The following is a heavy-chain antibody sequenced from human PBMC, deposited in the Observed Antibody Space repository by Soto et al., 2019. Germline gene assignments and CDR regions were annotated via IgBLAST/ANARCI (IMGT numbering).Heavy chain of an antibody. CDR3: AVAMVREILIFESSGMHV. V-gene: IGHV1-69*01. J-gene: IGHJ6*02. Sequence: QVHLVQSGAEVKKPGSSVKVSCKTSGGSFNNYAVSWVRQAPGQGLEWMGGIIPNFDTPNYAQKFQDRVTIMAGESTSTVSMELRSLRSNDTAVYYCAVAMVREILIFESSGMHVWGQGTTVIVSS. CDR1: GGSFNNYA. D-gene: IGHD3-10*01. CDR2: IIPNFDTP.